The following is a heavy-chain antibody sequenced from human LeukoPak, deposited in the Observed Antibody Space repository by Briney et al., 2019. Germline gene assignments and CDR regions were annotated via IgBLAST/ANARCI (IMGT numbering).Heavy chain of an antibody. V-gene: IGHV3-30-3*01. CDR2: ISYDGSNK. J-gene: IGHJ6*03. CDR1: GFTFSSYA. Sequence: GGSLRLSCAASGFTFSSYAMHWVRQAPGKGLEWVAVISYDGSNKYYADSVKGRFTISRDNSKNTLYLQMNSLRAEDTAVYYCARDGPLHEYPSYYYYYYMDVWGKGTTVTVSS. CDR3: ARDGPLHEYPSYYYYYYMDV. D-gene: IGHD2-2*01.